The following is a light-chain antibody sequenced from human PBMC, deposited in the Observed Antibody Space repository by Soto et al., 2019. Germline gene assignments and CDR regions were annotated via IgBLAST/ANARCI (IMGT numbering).Light chain of an antibody. CDR3: SSYAGINNLGV. Sequence: QSVLTQPPSASGSPGQSVTISWTGTSGDVGGYKYVSWYQQHPGKAPKLMIFEVNKRPSGVPDRFSGSKSGNTASLTVSGLQAEDEADYYCSSYAGINNLGVFGTGTKVTVL. CDR2: EVN. J-gene: IGLJ1*01. V-gene: IGLV2-8*01. CDR1: SGDVGGYKY.